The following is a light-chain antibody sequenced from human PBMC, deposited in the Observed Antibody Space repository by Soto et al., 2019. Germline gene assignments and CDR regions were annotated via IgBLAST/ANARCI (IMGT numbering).Light chain of an antibody. V-gene: IGLV2-14*01. CDR1: SGDIGDYKY. CDR2: DVS. J-gene: IGLJ2*01. CDR3: SSYTSTNFVI. Sequence: QSDLTQPASVSGSPGQSITISCTGSSGDIGDYKYVSWYKQHPGKAPKLMIYDVSNRPSGVSNRFSASKSGNTASLTISGLQAEDEADYYCSSYTSTNFVIFGGGTKLTVL.